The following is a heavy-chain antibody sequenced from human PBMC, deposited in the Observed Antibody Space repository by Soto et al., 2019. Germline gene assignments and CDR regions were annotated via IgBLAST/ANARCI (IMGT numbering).Heavy chain of an antibody. V-gene: IGHV5-51*01. Sequence: PGESLKISCKGSGYSFTSYWIVRVRQMLGKGLEWMGIIYPGDSDTRYSPSFQGQVTISADKSISTAYLQWSSLKASDTAMYYCAGGGVRGVITRTRDYYGMDVWGQGTTVTVSS. J-gene: IGHJ6*02. D-gene: IGHD3-10*01. CDR1: GYSFTSYW. CDR3: AGGGVRGVITRTRDYYGMDV. CDR2: IYPGDSDT.